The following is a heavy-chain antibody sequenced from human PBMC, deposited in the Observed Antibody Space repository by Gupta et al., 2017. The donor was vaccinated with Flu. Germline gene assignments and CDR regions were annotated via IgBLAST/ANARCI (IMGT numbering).Heavy chain of an antibody. CDR3: AKGGAGSFDDD. Sequence: EVQLLESGGGLVQPGGSLRISCAASGFTFSSLTMAWVRQAAGKGLEWVSSISSSGDSTFYADAVKGRFTISRDNSKNTVYLQLSSLTGEDTDNYFCAKGGAGSFDDDGGQGTLVTVSS. V-gene: IGHV3-23*01. J-gene: IGHJ4*02. D-gene: IGHD1-26*01. CDR1: GFTFSSLT. CDR2: ISSSGDST.